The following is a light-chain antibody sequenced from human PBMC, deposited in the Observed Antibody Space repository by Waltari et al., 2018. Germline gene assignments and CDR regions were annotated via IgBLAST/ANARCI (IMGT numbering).Light chain of an antibody. Sequence: DIVMTQSPDSLAVSLGERATINCKSSQSVLYSSNHKNYLAWYQQKPGQPPKLLIYWAPTRESGVPDRFSGSGSGTDFTLTISSLQAEDVAVYYCQQYYSTPFTFGPGTKVDIK. V-gene: IGKV4-1*01. J-gene: IGKJ3*01. CDR2: WAP. CDR3: QQYYSTPFT. CDR1: QSVLYSSNHKNY.